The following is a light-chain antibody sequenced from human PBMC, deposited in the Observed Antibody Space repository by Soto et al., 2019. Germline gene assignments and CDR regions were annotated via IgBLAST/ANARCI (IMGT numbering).Light chain of an antibody. J-gene: IGLJ2*01. V-gene: IGLV1-40*01. CDR2: ANT. CDR3: QSYDIKLSSPV. CDR1: TSNIGAGYD. Sequence: QSVLTQPTSVSGAPGQRVTISCAGNTSNIGAGYDVHWYQQFPGTAPRLVIHANTNRPSGVPDRFSGSKSGTSASLAITGLQADDEADYHCQSYDIKLSSPVFGGGTKLTVL.